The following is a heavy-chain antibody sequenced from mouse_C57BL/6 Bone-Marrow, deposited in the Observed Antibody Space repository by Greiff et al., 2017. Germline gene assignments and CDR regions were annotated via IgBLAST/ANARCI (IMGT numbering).Heavy chain of an antibody. Sequence: VQLQQSGAELVMPGASVKLSCKASGYTFTSYWMHWVKQRPGQGLEWIGEIDPSDSYTNYNQKFKGKSTLTVDKSSSTAYMQLSSLTSEDSAVYYCARSQLGAFAYWGQGTLVTVSA. D-gene: IGHD4-1*02. CDR1: GYTFTSYW. CDR3: ARSQLGAFAY. J-gene: IGHJ3*01. V-gene: IGHV1-69*01. CDR2: IDPSDSYT.